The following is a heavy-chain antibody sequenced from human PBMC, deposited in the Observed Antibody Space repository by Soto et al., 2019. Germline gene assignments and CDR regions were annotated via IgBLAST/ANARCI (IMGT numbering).Heavy chain of an antibody. V-gene: IGHV4-34*01. J-gene: IGHJ4*02. Sequence: QVQLQQWGAGLLKPSETLSLTCAVYGGSFSGFYWSWVRPPPGKGLEWIGEINHSGSTNYNPSLKSRVTISVDTSKNQFSLKLSSVTAADTAVYYCARLEWIDYWGQGTLVNVSS. CDR3: ARLEWIDY. CDR1: GGSFSGFY. D-gene: IGHD1-1*01. CDR2: INHSGST.